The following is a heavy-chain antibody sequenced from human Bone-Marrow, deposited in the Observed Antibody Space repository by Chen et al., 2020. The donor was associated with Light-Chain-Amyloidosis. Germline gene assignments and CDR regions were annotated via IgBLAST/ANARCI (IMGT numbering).Heavy chain of an antibody. V-gene: IGHV4-59*01. J-gene: IGHJ4*02. CDR2: IFYSGST. D-gene: IGHD3-10*01. CDR1: GGSIINYF. Sequence: QVHLQESGPGLVKPSETLSLTCSVSGGSIINYFWIWMRQPPGKGLEWIGCIFYSGSTNYNSSLKSRVTISVDTSKNQLSLKLNSVTAADTAVYYCARSPAGYYGSGSYYYFDFWGQGTLVTVSS. CDR3: ARSPAGYYGSGSYYYFDF.